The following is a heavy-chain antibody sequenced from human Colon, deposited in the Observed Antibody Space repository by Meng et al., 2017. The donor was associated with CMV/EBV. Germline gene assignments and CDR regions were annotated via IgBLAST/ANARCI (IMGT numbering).Heavy chain of an antibody. CDR1: GIPIGGYS. Sequence: GGSLRLSCAASGIPIGGYSMHWVRQAPGKGLEWLAIKSSDGSIESYADSVKGRFFISRDHSKSSVYLQMNSLRAADTAVYCCARGYCDPLHCYAGGGYWGQGALVTVSS. D-gene: IGHD2-2*01. V-gene: IGHV3-30-3*01. J-gene: IGHJ4*02. CDR2: KSSDGSIE. CDR3: ARGYCDPLHCYAGGGY.